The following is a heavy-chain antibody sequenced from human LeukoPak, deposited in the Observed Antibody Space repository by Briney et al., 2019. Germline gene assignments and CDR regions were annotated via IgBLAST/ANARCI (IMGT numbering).Heavy chain of an antibody. J-gene: IGHJ4*02. Sequence: SETLSLTCTVSGGSISSSSYYWGWIRQPRGKGLEWIGSIYYSGSTYYNPSLKRRVTISVDTSKNQFSLKLSSVTAADTAVYYCARSGGSCCRFDYWGQGTLVTVSS. CDR3: ARSGGSCCRFDY. V-gene: IGHV4-39*07. CDR1: GGSISSSSYY. CDR2: IYYSGST. D-gene: IGHD2-15*01.